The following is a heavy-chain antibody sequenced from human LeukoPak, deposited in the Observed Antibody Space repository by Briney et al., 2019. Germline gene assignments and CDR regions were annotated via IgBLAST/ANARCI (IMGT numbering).Heavy chain of an antibody. J-gene: IGHJ4*02. CDR2: ISYDGSNK. Sequence: GGSLRLSCAASGLTFSSYTMHWVRQPPGKGLEWVALISYDGSNKHYADSVKGRFTISRDNAKNSLYLQMNSLRAEDTAVYYCARDQGVPGIAAAGTPVGYWGQGTLVTVSS. CDR3: ARDQGVPGIAAAGTPVGY. CDR1: GLTFSSYT. V-gene: IGHV3-30*04. D-gene: IGHD6-13*01.